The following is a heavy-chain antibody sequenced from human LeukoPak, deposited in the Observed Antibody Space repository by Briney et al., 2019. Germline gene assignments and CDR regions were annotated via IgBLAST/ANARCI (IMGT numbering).Heavy chain of an antibody. CDR3: ARVSLDSSGYYHYNLDY. V-gene: IGHV4-34*01. J-gene: IGHJ4*02. CDR2: INHSGST. Sequence: PSETLSLTCAVYGGSFSGYYWSWIRQPPGKGLEWIGEINHSGSTNYNPSLKSRVTISVDTSKNQFSLKLSSVTTADTAVYYRARVSLDSSGYYHYNLDYWGQGTLVTVSS. CDR1: GGSFSGYY. D-gene: IGHD3-22*01.